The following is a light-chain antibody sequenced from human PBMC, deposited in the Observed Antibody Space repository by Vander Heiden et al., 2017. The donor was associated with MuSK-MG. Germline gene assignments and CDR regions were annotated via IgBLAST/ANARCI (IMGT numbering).Light chain of an antibody. CDR2: GAS. CDR3: QQYGSPFT. Sequence: EIVLTQSPGTLSLSPGERATLSCRASQSVRSNYLAWYQQRPGQAPRLLIYGASSRATGIPDRFRGSGSGTDFTLTISRLEPEDFAVYYCQQYGSPFTFGPGTKVDIK. CDR1: QSVRSNY. J-gene: IGKJ3*01. V-gene: IGKV3-20*01.